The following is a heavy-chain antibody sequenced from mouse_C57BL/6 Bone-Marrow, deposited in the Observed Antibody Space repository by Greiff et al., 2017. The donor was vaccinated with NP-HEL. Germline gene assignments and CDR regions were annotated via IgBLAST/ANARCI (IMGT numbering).Heavy chain of an antibody. V-gene: IGHV1-39*01. CDR2: INPNYGTT. D-gene: IGHD1-1*01. CDR3: ARNYGSSYCFYAMDY. J-gene: IGHJ4*01. Sequence: LEESGPELVKPGASVKISCKASGYSFTDYNMNWVKQSNGKSLEWIGVINPNYGTTSYNQKFKGKATLTVDQSSSTAYMQLNSLTSEDSAVYYCARNYGSSYCFYAMDYWGQGTSVTVSS. CDR1: GYSFTDYN.